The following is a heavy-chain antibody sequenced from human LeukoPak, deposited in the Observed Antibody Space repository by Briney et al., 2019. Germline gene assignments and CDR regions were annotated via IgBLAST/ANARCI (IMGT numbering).Heavy chain of an antibody. Sequence: GGSLRLSCAASGFTFSSYGMHWVRQAPGKGLEWVAFIRYDGSNKYYADSVKGRLTISRDNSKNTLYLQMNSVRAEDTAVYYCAKDISLLRVVPAAIDYWGQGTLVTVSS. CDR3: AKDISLLRVVPAAIDY. CDR2: IRYDGSNK. J-gene: IGHJ4*02. V-gene: IGHV3-30*02. CDR1: GFTFSSYG. D-gene: IGHD2-2*01.